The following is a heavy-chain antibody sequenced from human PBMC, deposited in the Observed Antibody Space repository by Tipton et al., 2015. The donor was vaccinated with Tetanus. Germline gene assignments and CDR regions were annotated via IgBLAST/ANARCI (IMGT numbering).Heavy chain of an antibody. Sequence: LRLSCAISEDSVSSISAAWNWIRQSPSRGLEWLGRTYYRSKWYNDYAVSVKSRITINPDTSKNQFSLQLNSVTPEDTAVYFCARGVDDKGDFDYWGQGTLVTVSS. CDR1: EDSVSSISAA. D-gene: IGHD3-22*01. CDR2: TYYRSKWYN. V-gene: IGHV6-1*01. J-gene: IGHJ4*02. CDR3: ARGVDDKGDFDY.